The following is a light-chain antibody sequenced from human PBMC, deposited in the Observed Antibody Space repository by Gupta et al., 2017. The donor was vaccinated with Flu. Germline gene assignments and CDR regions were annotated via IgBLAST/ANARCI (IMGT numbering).Light chain of an antibody. CDR3: QHRSNWPAIT. CDR2: DAS. J-gene: IGKJ4*01. CDR1: QSVSSY. Sequence: EIVLTQSPATLSLSPGERATLSCRASQSVSSYLAWYQQKPGQAPRLLIYDASNRDTGIPARFSGSGYGTDFTLTISSREPEDFAVYYCQHRSNWPAITFGGGTKVEIK. V-gene: IGKV3-11*01.